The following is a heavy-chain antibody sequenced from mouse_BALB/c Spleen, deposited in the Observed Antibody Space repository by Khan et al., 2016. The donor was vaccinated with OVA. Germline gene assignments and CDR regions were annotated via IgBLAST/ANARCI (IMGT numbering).Heavy chain of an antibody. J-gene: IGHJ4*01. D-gene: IGHD2-14*01. V-gene: IGHV9-4*02. Sequence: QIQLVQSGPELKKPGETVRISCKASGYTFPTAGIQWVQKMPGKGLKWIGWINTHSGVPKYAEDFKGRFAFSLEISVNTADIQITNFKKEDTSTSVWGRGGAAYNRNVGGASEDWGEGTSGTVAS. CDR1: GYTFPTAG. CDR3: GRGGAAYNRNVGGASED. CDR2: INTHSGVP.